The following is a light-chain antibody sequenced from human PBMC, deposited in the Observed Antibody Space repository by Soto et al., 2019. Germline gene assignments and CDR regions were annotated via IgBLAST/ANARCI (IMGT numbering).Light chain of an antibody. Sequence: AIQMTQSPSSLSASVGDRVTITCRASQGIEDDLAWYQQKPGKAPNLLIYSASNLQSGVPSRFSGSGSGTDFTLTISGLQPEDVATYYCLQDSQYPRTFGQGTKVEIK. V-gene: IGKV1-6*01. CDR2: SAS. CDR1: QGIEDD. CDR3: LQDSQYPRT. J-gene: IGKJ1*01.